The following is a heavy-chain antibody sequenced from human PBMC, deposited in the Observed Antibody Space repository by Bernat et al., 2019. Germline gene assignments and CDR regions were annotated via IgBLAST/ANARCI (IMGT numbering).Heavy chain of an antibody. V-gene: IGHV3-30*18. J-gene: IGHJ4*02. D-gene: IGHD6-13*01. CDR2: ISYDGSNK. CDR1: GFIFSSYD. CDR3: AKDGAAAGRGWLDY. Sequence: QVQLVESGGGVVQPGRSLRLSCAASGFIFSSYDMHWVRQAPGKGLEWVAVISYDGSNKYYADSVKGRFTISRDNSKNTLYLQMNSLRAEDTAVYYCAKDGAAAGRGWLDYWGQGTLVTVSS.